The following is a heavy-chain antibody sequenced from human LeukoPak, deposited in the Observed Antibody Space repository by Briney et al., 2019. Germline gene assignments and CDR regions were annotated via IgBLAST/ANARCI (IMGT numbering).Heavy chain of an antibody. D-gene: IGHD6-13*01. CDR3: ARGRFTKVAAADNRGDFDY. CDR1: GGSFSGYY. CDR2: INHSGST. V-gene: IGHV4-34*01. Sequence: SETLSLTCAVYGGSFSGYYWSWIRQPPGKRLEWIGEINHSGSTNYNPSLKSRVTISVDTSKNQFSLKLSSVTAADTAVYYCARGRFTKVAAADNRGDFDYWGQGTLVTVSS. J-gene: IGHJ4*02.